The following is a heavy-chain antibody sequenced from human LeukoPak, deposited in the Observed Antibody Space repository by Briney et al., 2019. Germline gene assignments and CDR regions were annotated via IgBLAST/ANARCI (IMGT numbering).Heavy chain of an antibody. V-gene: IGHV1-69*13. CDR2: IIPIFGTA. J-gene: IGHJ3*02. CDR3: ARPQLKYSGSWFGAFDI. CDR1: GGTFSSYA. Sequence: ASVKVSCTASGGTFSSYAISWVRQAPGQGLEWMGGIIPIFGTANYAQKFQGRVTITADESTSTAYMELSSLRSEDTAVYYCARPQLKYSGSWFGAFDIWGQGTMVTVSS. D-gene: IGHD1-26*01.